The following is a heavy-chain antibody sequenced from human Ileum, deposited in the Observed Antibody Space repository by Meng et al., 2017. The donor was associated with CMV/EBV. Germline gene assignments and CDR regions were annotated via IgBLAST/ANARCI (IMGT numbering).Heavy chain of an antibody. CDR1: GCTFSNYA. D-gene: IGHD3/OR15-3a*01. V-gene: IGHV3-23*01. J-gene: IGHJ4*02. Sequence: GESLKISCAASGCTFSNYAMSWVRQAPGKRLEWVSAISGSSGSTYYADSVKGRFTISRDNSKNTLHLQVNSLRSEDTALYYCARGAVNPGLFDYWGQGTLVTVSS. CDR3: ARGAVNPGLFDY. CDR2: ISGSSGST.